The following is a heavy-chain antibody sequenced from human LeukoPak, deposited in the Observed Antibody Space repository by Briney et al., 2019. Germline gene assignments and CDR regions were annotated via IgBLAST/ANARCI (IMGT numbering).Heavy chain of an antibody. CDR1: GFSLSTSGVG. CDR3: ARGRFGELYLDY. V-gene: IGHV2-5*02. J-gene: IGHJ4*02. CDR2: LHWDDDK. D-gene: IGHD3-10*01. Sequence: SGPTLVNPTQTLTLTCTFSGFSLSTSGVGVGWIRQPPGKALEWLALLHWDDDKRYSPSLKSRLTITKDTSKNQVVLTRTNMDPVDTATYYCARGRFGELYLDYWGQGTLVTVSS.